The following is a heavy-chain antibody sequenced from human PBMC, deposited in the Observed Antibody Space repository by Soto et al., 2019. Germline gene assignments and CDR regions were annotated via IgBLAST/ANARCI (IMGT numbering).Heavy chain of an antibody. V-gene: IGHV1-2*02. Sequence: GASVQDSFKASRYTFTGYYMHGVRQAAGQRLEWLGWINPNSGGTNYAQKFQGRVTMTRDTSISTAYMELSSLRSDDTAIYYCTRRENDYWGQGTLVTVSS. J-gene: IGHJ4*02. CDR3: TRRENDY. CDR2: INPNSGGT. CDR1: RYTFTGYY.